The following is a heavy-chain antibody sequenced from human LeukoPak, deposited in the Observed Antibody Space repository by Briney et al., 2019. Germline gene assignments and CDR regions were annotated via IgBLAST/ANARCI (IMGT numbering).Heavy chain of an antibody. CDR2: IYTSGST. CDR1: GGSISSGSYY. Sequence: SETLSLTCTVSGGSISSGSYYWSWIRQPAGKGLEWIGRIYTSGSTNYNPSLKSRFTISVDTSKNQFSLKLSSVTAADTAVYYCARGRYYYDSSGYYSDAFDIWGQGTMVTVSS. D-gene: IGHD3-22*01. V-gene: IGHV4-61*02. J-gene: IGHJ3*02. CDR3: ARGRYYYDSSGYYSDAFDI.